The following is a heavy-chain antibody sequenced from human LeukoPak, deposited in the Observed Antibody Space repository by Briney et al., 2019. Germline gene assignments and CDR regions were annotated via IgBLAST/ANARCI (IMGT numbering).Heavy chain of an antibody. J-gene: IGHJ6*04. CDR1: GFTFSSYE. D-gene: IGHD3-10*02. V-gene: IGHV3-48*03. CDR3: AELGITMIGGV. CDR2: ISSSGSTI. Sequence: GGSLRLSCAASGFTFSSYEMNWVRQAPGEGLEWVSYISSSGSTIYYADSVKGRFTISRDNAKNSLYLQMNSLRAEDTAVYYCAELGITMIGGVWGKGTTVTISS.